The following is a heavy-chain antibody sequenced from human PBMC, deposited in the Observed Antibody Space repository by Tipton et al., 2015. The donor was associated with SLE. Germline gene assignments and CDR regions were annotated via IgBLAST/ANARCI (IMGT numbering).Heavy chain of an antibody. CDR3: ARDPSTQPQINFDY. Sequence: QSGAEVKKPGASVKVSCKASGYRFTTFDINWVRQATGQGLEWMGYMNPNNGDTAYAQKFQGRVTMTRDTPISTAYMELSSLSSDDTAVYYCARDPSTQPQINFDYWGQGTLVTVSS. V-gene: IGHV1-8*01. J-gene: IGHJ4*02. D-gene: IGHD2-2*01. CDR1: GYRFTTFD. CDR2: MNPNNGDT.